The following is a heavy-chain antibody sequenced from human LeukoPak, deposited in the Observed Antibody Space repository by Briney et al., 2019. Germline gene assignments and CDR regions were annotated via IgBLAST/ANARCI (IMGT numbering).Heavy chain of an antibody. CDR2: IYYSGST. CDR3: ARARSGLDY. J-gene: IGHJ4*02. V-gene: IGHV4-59*01. D-gene: IGHD3-10*01. Sequence: SETLSLTCTVSGGSISSYYWSWIRQPPGKGLEWIGNIYYSGSTDYNPSLKSRVTISVDTSKNQFSLKLSSVTAADTAVYYCARARSGLDYWGQGTLVTVSA. CDR1: GGSISSYY.